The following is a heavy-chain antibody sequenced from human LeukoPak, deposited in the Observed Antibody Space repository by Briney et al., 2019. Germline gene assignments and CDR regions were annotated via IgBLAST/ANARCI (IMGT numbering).Heavy chain of an antibody. V-gene: IGHV3-30*03. D-gene: IGHD1-7*01. J-gene: IGHJ5*02. CDR3: AREGMGTTFSAWFEP. CDR2: VSSDGSID. Sequence: KAGGSLRLSCAASGFTFSNYGMHWVRQAPGKGLEWVAVVSSDGSIDYYADSLRGRFTVSRDNSKNTMFLQFNTLRPEDTAVYYCAREGMGTTFSAWFEPWGQGTLVTVSS. CDR1: GFTFSNYG.